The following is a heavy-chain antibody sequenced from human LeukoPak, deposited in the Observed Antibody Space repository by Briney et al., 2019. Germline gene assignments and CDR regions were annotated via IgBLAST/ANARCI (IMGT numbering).Heavy chain of an antibody. CDR3: KREDY. Sequence: ASVKVSCKTSGYTFASYYIHWVRQAPGQGLEWMGWINANSGGTIYAQKFQGRVTMTRDTSISTAYMELTSLTSDDTAVYYCKREDYWGQGILVTVSS. V-gene: IGHV1-2*02. CDR2: INANSGGT. J-gene: IGHJ4*02. CDR1: GYTFASYY.